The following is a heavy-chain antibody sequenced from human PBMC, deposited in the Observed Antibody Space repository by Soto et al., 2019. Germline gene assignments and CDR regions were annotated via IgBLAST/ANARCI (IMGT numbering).Heavy chain of an antibody. CDR3: AKDHLLTTVTTVGD. Sequence: GGSLRLSCAASGFTFSSYGMHWVRQAPGKGLEWVAVISYHGNDKYYAESVKGRFTISRDNFKNTLYLQMDSLRVEDTAVYYCAKDHLLTTVTTVGDWGQGTLVTVSS. V-gene: IGHV3-30*18. CDR2: ISYHGNDK. J-gene: IGHJ4*02. D-gene: IGHD4-17*01. CDR1: GFTFSSYG.